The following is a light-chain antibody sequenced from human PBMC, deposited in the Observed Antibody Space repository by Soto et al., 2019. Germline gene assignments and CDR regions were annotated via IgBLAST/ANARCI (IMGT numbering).Light chain of an antibody. CDR1: QSVTSNY. CDR2: VAS. Sequence: EIVLTQSPGTLSLSPGDRATLSCRASQSVTSNYLAWYQQKTGQAPRLLIYVASSRPTGFPDRFSGSGSGTDFTLTISRLEPEDFAVFYCQQYGTSPRTFGKGTKVEVK. J-gene: IGKJ1*01. V-gene: IGKV3-20*01. CDR3: QQYGTSPRT.